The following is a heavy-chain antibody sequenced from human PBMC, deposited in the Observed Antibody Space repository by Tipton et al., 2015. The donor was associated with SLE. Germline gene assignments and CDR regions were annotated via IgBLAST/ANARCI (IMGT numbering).Heavy chain of an antibody. V-gene: IGHV1-69*02. Sequence: QSGPEVKKPGSSVKVSCKASGVTFSSYTISWVRQAPGQGLEWMGRIIPILGIANYAQKFQGRVTITADKSTSTAYMELSSLRSEDTAVYYCARSLYGSGFDYWGQGTLVTVSS. CDR3: ARSLYGSGFDY. J-gene: IGHJ4*02. CDR2: IIPILGIA. D-gene: IGHD3-10*01. CDR1: GVTFSSYT.